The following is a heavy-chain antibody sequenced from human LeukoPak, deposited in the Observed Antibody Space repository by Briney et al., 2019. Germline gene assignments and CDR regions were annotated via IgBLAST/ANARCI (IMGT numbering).Heavy chain of an antibody. V-gene: IGHV1-2*02. CDR1: GYTFIGYY. CDR3: ATVRDIVVGGGPYYFDY. J-gene: IGHJ4*02. D-gene: IGHD2-15*01. Sequence: ASVKVSCKASGYTFIGYYLHWVPQAPGQGVEWMGWINPHNGDTNYAQKFHGRVTMTRDTSITTAYMELSRLKSDDTAVYYCATVRDIVVGGGPYYFDYWGQGTLVTVSS. CDR2: INPHNGDT.